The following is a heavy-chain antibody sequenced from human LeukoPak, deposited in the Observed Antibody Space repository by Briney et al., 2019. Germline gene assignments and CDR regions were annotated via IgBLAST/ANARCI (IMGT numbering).Heavy chain of an antibody. CDR3: ASTGAVDAFDI. V-gene: IGHV5-51*01. Sequence: EESLKISCKGSGYSFTSYWIGWVRQMPGKGLEWMGIIYPGDSDTRYSPSFQGQVTISADKSISTAYLQWSSLKASGTAVYYCASTGAVDAFDIWGQGTMVTVSS. J-gene: IGHJ3*02. CDR1: GYSFTSYW. D-gene: IGHD4/OR15-4a*01. CDR2: IYPGDSDT.